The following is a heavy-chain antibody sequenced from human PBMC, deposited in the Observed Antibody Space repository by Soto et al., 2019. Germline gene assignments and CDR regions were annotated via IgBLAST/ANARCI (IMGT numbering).Heavy chain of an antibody. D-gene: IGHD3-10*01. CDR1: GGSFSGYY. J-gene: IGHJ6*02. CDR2: INHSGST. Sequence: SETLSLTCAVYGGSFSGYYWSWIRQPPGKGLEWIGEINHSGSTNYNPSLKSRVTISVDTSKNQFSLKLSSVTAAGTAVYYCARGGGYYGSGSYWSYYYGMDVWGQGTTVTISS. CDR3: ARGGGYYGSGSYWSYYYGMDV. V-gene: IGHV4-34*01.